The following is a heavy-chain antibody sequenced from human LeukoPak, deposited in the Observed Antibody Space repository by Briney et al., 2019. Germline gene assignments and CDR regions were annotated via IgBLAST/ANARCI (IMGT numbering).Heavy chain of an antibody. Sequence: PGGSLRLSCAASGFTFSGFAMTWVRQAPGRGLEWVSVIYNGDNTNYADSVKGRFTISRDSSKNTLFLQMNSLRAEDTAVYYCARASQWLAFDYWGQGTLVTVSS. J-gene: IGHJ4*02. CDR2: IYNGDNT. D-gene: IGHD6-19*01. V-gene: IGHV3-66*01. CDR3: ARASQWLAFDY. CDR1: GFTFSGFA.